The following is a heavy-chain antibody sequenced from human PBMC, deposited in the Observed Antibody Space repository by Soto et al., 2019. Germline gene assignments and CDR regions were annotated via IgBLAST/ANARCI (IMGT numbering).Heavy chain of an antibody. CDR1: GGSISSGGYS. D-gene: IGHD3-10*01. CDR2: IYHSGST. Sequence: SETLSLTCAVSGGSISSGGYSWSWIRQPPGKGLEWIGYIYHSGSTNYNPSLKSRVTISVDTSKNQFSLKLSSVTAADTAVYYCARGIRGSGKGIDPWGQGTLVTVSS. CDR3: ARGIRGSGKGIDP. V-gene: IGHV4-30-2*01. J-gene: IGHJ5*02.